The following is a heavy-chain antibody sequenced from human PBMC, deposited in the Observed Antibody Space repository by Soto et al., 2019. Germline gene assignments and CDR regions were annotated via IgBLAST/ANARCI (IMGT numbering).Heavy chain of an antibody. V-gene: IGHV3-48*02. CDR2: ISSSSVTI. D-gene: IGHD3-10*01. Sequence: GGSLRLSCAASGFTFSSYSMNWVRQAPGKGLEWVSYISSSSVTIYYADSVQGRFTISRDNAKNSLFLQMNSLRDEDTAVYYCARSLDGSGSYLPLRYWGQGTLVTVSS. J-gene: IGHJ4*02. CDR1: GFTFSSYS. CDR3: ARSLDGSGSYLPLRY.